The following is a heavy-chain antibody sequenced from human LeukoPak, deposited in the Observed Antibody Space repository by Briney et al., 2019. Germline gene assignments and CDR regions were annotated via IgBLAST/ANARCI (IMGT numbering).Heavy chain of an antibody. CDR3: ARDLSMTPFDY. J-gene: IGHJ4*02. CDR1: GFTFSSYS. CDR2: ISSSSSYI. Sequence: GGSLRLSCAAFGFTFSSYSMNWVRQAPGKGLEWVSSISSSSSYIYYADSVKGRFTISRDNAKNSLYLQMNSLRAEDTAVYYCARDLSMTPFDYWGQGTLVTVSS. V-gene: IGHV3-21*01.